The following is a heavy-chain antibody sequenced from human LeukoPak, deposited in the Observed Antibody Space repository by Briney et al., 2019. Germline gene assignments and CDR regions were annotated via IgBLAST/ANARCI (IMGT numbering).Heavy chain of an antibody. CDR3: ARDRGDIVVVPAGTPDY. Sequence: ASVKVSXKASGGTFSSYTISWVRQAPGQGLEWMGRIIPILGIAKYAQKFQGRVTITADKSTSTAYMELSSLRSEDTAVYYCARDRGDIVVVPAGTPDYWGQGTLVTVSS. CDR2: IIPILGIA. J-gene: IGHJ4*02. V-gene: IGHV1-69*04. D-gene: IGHD2-2*01. CDR1: GGTFSSYT.